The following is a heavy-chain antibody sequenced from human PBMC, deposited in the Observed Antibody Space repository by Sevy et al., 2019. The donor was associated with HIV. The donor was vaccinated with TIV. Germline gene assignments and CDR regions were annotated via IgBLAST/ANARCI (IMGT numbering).Heavy chain of an antibody. CDR1: GGSISSFY. V-gene: IGHV4-59*01. J-gene: IGHJ6*02. Sequence: SETLSLTCTVSGGSISSFYWSWMRQPPGKGLEWIGYISYSGSTNYNPSLKSRVTISVDTSKNQFSLRLSSVTAADTAVYYCARDQGLNSYRFGTDVWGQGTTVTVSS. D-gene: IGHD2-21*02. CDR3: ARDQGLNSYRFGTDV. CDR2: ISYSGST.